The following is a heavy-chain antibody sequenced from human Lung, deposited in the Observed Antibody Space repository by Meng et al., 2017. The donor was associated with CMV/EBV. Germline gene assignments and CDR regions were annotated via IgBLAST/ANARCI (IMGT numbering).Heavy chain of an antibody. Sequence: SXAASGFTFSNAWMSWVRQAPGKGLEWVGRIKSKTDGGTTDYAAPVKGRFTISRDDSKNTLYLQMNSLKTEDTAVYYCTTDEYCSSTSCYPPFDYWGQGTLVXVSS. CDR2: IKSKTDGGTT. V-gene: IGHV3-15*01. CDR1: GFTFSNAW. D-gene: IGHD2-2*01. CDR3: TTDEYCSSTSCYPPFDY. J-gene: IGHJ4*02.